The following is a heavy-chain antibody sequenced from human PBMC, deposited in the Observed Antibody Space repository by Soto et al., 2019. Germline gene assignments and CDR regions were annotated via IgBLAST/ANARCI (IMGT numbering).Heavy chain of an antibody. Sequence: SETLSLTCTVSGGSISSYYWSWIRQPPGKGLEWIGYIYYSGSTNYNPSLKSRVTISVDTSKNQFSLKLSSVTAADTAVYYCAREGSYYGSGSYYKPEDYYGMDVWGQGTTVTVSS. CDR1: GGSISSYY. J-gene: IGHJ6*02. CDR2: IYYSGST. CDR3: AREGSYYGSGSYYKPEDYYGMDV. D-gene: IGHD3-10*01. V-gene: IGHV4-59*01.